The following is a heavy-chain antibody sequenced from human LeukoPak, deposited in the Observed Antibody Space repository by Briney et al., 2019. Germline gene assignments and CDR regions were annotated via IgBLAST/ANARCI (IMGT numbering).Heavy chain of an antibody. CDR3: ARLVAVAGVFDY. D-gene: IGHD6-19*01. CDR2: IYYSGST. Sequence: SETLSLTCTVSGGSISSSNYYWGWIRQPPGKGLEWIGNIYYSGSTYYHPSLKSRVTISVDTSKTPFSLKLSSVTAADTAVYYCARLVAVAGVFDYWGQGTLVTVSS. V-gene: IGHV4-39*02. CDR1: GGSISSSNYY. J-gene: IGHJ4*02.